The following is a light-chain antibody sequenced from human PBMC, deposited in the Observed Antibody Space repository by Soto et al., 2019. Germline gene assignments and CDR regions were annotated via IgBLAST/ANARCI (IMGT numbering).Light chain of an antibody. CDR1: QGITSD. V-gene: IGKV1-13*02. J-gene: IGKJ5*01. CDR2: DAS. CDR3: QQFKRYPTP. Sequence: AIQLTQSPSSLSASVGDRVTITCRASQGITSDLAWYQQRPGKPPKLLIYDASSLESGVPSRFSGSGSGTVFSVPISSRHPEYFATYYCQQFKRYPTPSGQGTRRKIK.